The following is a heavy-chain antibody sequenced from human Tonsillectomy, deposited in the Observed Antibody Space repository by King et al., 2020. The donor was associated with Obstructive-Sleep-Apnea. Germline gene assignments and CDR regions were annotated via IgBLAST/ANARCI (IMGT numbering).Heavy chain of an antibody. CDR2: IYYSGST. J-gene: IGHJ3*02. V-gene: IGHV4-31*03. Sequence: VQLQESGPGLVKPSQTLSLTCTVSGGSISSGGYYWSWIRQHPGKGLEWIGYIYYSGSTYYNPSLKSRDTISVDTSKNQFSRKLSSVTAADTAVYYCARDSKTAPPYYAFDIWGQGTMVTVSS. CDR1: GGSISSGGYY. CDR3: ARDSKTAPPYYAFDI. D-gene: IGHD1-26*01.